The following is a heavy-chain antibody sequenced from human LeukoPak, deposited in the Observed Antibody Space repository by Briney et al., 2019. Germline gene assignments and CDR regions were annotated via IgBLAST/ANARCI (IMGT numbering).Heavy chain of an antibody. CDR2: ISGSGGST. V-gene: IGHV3-23*01. CDR3: AKDEVGATLDY. CDR1: GFTFSSYA. J-gene: IGHJ4*02. D-gene: IGHD1-26*01. Sequence: GGSLRLSCAASGFTFSSYAMSWVRQAPGEGLEWVSTISGSGGSTYDADSVKGRFTISRDNSKNTLYLQMNSLRAEDTAVYYCAKDEVGATLDYWGQGTLVTVSS.